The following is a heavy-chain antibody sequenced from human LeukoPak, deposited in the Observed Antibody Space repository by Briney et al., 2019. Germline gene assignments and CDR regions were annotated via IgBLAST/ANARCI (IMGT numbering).Heavy chain of an antibody. CDR2: IHSRGSST. V-gene: IGHV3-23*05. Sequence: GGSLRLSCAASGFIFSSYAMIWVRQAPGKGLEWVSTIHSRGSSTYYADSVKGRFTISRDNSKNTLYLQMNSLRVEDTAVYYCARGLYGSGSPPYNCFDPWGQGNLVIVSS. J-gene: IGHJ5*02. D-gene: IGHD3-10*01. CDR3: ARGLYGSGSPPYNCFDP. CDR1: GFIFSSYA.